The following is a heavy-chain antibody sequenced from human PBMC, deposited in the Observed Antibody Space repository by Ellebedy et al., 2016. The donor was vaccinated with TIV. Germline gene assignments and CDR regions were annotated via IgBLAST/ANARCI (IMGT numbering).Heavy chain of an antibody. J-gene: IGHJ5*02. Sequence: GESLKIPCAAPGITFSRYEIHRLRPSAGKGPEWLGVNLPDGSRKDSADSVQGRFLISRDKSENTLSLQMNYLRPEDTAVYYCSTLCLRDCLSRFDPWGQGTLVTVSS. CDR2: NLPDGSRK. D-gene: IGHD2-21*02. CDR3: STLCLRDCLSRFDP. V-gene: IGHV3-30*04. CDR1: GITFSRYE.